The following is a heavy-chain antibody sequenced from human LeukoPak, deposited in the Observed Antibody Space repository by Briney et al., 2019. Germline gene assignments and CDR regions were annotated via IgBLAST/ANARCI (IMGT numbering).Heavy chain of an antibody. J-gene: IGHJ4*02. CDR1: GFTFSSYA. D-gene: IGHD3-3*01. CDR3: AKSPLTYYDFWSGYFDY. Sequence: PGGSLRLSCAASGFTFSSYAMSWVRQAPGKGLEWVSAISGSGGSTYYADSVKGRFTISRDNSKNTLYLQMNSLRAEDTAVYYCAKSPLTYYDFWSGYFDYWGQGTLVTVSS. CDR2: ISGSGGST. V-gene: IGHV3-23*01.